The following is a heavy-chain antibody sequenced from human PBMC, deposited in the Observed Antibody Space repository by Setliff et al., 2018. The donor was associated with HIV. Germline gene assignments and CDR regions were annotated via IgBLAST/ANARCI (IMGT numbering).Heavy chain of an antibody. Sequence: ASVKVSCKASGYTFTDYYIHWVRQAPGQGLEWMGWINSASGGTNYAQNFQGRVTVTRDTSINTAYVELNSLKSDDTAVYYCARTLSTMVKTDGYYDYYYMDVWGKGTTVTVSS. D-gene: IGHD3-10*01. CDR2: INSASGGT. CDR3: ARTLSTMVKTDGYYDYYYMDV. J-gene: IGHJ6*03. V-gene: IGHV1-2*02. CDR1: GYTFTDYY.